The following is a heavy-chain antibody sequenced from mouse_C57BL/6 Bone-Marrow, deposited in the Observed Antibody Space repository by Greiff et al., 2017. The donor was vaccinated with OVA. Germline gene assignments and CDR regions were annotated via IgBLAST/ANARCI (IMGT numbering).Heavy chain of an antibody. V-gene: IGHV1-74*01. CDR2: IHPSDSDT. Sequence: VKLQQPGAELVKPGASVKVSCKASGYTFTSYWMHWVKQRPGQGLEWIGRIHPSDSDTNYNQKFKGKATLTVDNSSSTAYMPLSSLTSEDSAVSYCAIAGVDYWGQGTTLTVSS. J-gene: IGHJ2*01. CDR3: AIAGVDY. CDR1: GYTFTSYW.